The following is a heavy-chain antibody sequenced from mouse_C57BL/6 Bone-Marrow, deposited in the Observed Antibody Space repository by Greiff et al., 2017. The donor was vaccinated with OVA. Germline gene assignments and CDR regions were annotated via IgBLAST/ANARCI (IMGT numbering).Heavy chain of an antibody. CDR3: ASSTSDAY. CDR2: IYPCSGST. J-gene: IGHJ3*01. V-gene: IGHV1-55*01. Sequence: RPGQGLEWIGDIYPCSGSTNYNEKFKSKATLTVDTSSSTAYMQLSSLTSEASAVYYCASSTSDAYWGQGTLVTVSA. D-gene: IGHD2-1*01.